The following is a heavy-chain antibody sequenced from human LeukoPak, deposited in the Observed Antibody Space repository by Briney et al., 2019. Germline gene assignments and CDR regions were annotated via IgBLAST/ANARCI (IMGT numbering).Heavy chain of an antibody. CDR2: INPNSGGT. J-gene: IGHJ4*02. CDR3: ARDQRVYSSSSPDY. D-gene: IGHD6-6*01. Sequence: ASVKVSCKASGYTFTGYYMHWVRQAPGQGLEWVGWINPNSGGTNYAQKFQGRVTMTRDTSISTAYMDQSSLRSDDTAVYYCARDQRVYSSSSPDYWGQGTLVTVSS. CDR1: GYTFTGYY. V-gene: IGHV1-2*02.